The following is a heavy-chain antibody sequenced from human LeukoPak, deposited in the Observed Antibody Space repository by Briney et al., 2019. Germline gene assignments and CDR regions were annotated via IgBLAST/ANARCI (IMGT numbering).Heavy chain of an antibody. D-gene: IGHD6-6*01. CDR2: IYPGESDT. Sequence: GESLKISCQGSGYSFTSYWIGGVRQMPVKGLEWMGIIYPGESDTRYSPSFQGQVTISADKSISTAYLQWSSLKASDTAMYYCATSSRTRPLLCDYWGQGTLVTVSS. CDR3: ATSSRTRPLLCDY. CDR1: GYSFTSYW. J-gene: IGHJ4*02. V-gene: IGHV5-51*01.